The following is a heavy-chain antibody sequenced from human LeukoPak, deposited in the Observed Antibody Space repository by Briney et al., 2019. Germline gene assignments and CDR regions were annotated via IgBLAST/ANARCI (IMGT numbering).Heavy chain of an antibody. CDR2: INPNSGGT. Sequence: ASVKVSCKASGYTFTGYYMHWVRQAPGQGLEWMGRINPNSGGTNYAQKFQGRVTMTRDTSISTAYMELGRLRSDDTAVYYCASRLEYSSSLPDVWGKGTTVTVSS. CDR3: ASRLEYSSSLPDV. V-gene: IGHV1-2*06. CDR1: GYTFTGYY. D-gene: IGHD6-6*01. J-gene: IGHJ6*04.